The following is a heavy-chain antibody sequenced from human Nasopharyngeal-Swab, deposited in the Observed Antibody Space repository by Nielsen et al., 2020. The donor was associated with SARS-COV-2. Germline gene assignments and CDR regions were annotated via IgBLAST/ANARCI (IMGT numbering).Heavy chain of an antibody. CDR3: ATWIVGHFDH. Sequence: GESLKISYAASGFIFSNYAISWVRQAPGGGLEWVSTVDYKEGVRTHYADSVKGRFTVSRDNSKNTAYLQMDSLRAEDTALYYCATWIVGHFDHWGQGAQVIVSS. V-gene: IGHV3-23*01. CDR2: VDYKEGVRT. D-gene: IGHD2-15*01. J-gene: IGHJ4*02. CDR1: GFIFSNYA.